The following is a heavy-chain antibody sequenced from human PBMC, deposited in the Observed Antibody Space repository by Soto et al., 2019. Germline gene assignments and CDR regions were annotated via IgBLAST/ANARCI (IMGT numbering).Heavy chain of an antibody. J-gene: IGHJ4*02. CDR1: GYTFTSYY. Sequence: QVQLVQSGAEVKKPGASVKVSCKASGYTFTSYYMHWVRQAPGQGLEWMGIINPSGGSTSYAQKFQGRVTMTRDTSTSTVYMELSSLRSEDTAVYYCARPPRRGAEYNWNDGFLGYWGQGTLVTVSS. CDR3: ARPPRRGAEYNWNDGFLGY. CDR2: INPSGGST. V-gene: IGHV1-46*01. D-gene: IGHD1-20*01.